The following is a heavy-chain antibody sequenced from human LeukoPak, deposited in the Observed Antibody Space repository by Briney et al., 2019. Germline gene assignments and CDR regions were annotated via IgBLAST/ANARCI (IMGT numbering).Heavy chain of an antibody. V-gene: IGHV3-53*01. CDR3: ARGPPFDY. Sequence: GGSLRLSCAASGFTFSSYSMNWVRQAPGKGLEWVSVIYSGGSTYYADSVKGRFTISRDNSKNTLYLQMNSLRAEDTAVYYCARGPPFDYWGQGTLVTVSS. CDR1: GFTFSSYS. CDR2: IYSGGST. J-gene: IGHJ4*02.